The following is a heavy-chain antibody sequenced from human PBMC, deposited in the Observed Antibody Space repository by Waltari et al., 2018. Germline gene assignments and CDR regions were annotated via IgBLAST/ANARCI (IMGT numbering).Heavy chain of an antibody. V-gene: IGHV3-30*02. Sequence: QVHLVESVGGVVQPGGSLRLSCAAPGFNFTLFGMHWVRQAPGKGLEWVSFISYDGSNENYADSVKGRFTMSRDNSKKMLYVQMNNLRAEDSAVYYCVKGNEIDYWGQGTLVTVSS. CDR3: VKGNEIDY. CDR2: ISYDGSNE. CDR1: GFNFTLFG. D-gene: IGHD1-1*01. J-gene: IGHJ4*02.